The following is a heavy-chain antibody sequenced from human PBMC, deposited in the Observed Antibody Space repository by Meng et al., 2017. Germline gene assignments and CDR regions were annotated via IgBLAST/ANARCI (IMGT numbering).Heavy chain of an antibody. Sequence: SETLSLTCTVSGGSISSSSYYWGWIRQPPGKGLEWIGSIYYSGSTYYNPSLKSRVTISVDTSKNQFSLKLSSVTAADTAVYYCARDLIGYGDYDRWLVAFDIWGQGTMVTVSS. CDR1: GGSISSSSYY. J-gene: IGHJ3*02. CDR3: ARDLIGYGDYDRWLVAFDI. CDR2: IYYSGST. D-gene: IGHD4-17*01. V-gene: IGHV4-39*07.